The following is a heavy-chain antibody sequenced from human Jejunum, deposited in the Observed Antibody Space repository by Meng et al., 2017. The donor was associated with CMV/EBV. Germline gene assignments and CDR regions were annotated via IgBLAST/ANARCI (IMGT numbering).Heavy chain of an antibody. V-gene: IGHV4-38-2*01. Sequence: ISSGYYWGWIRQPPGKGLEWIGSIYHSGSPYYNPSLKSRITISVDTSKNQFSLNLSSVTAADTAVYYCARWGTYYYDSSGSYFFDYWGQGTLVTVPQ. CDR2: IYHSGSP. D-gene: IGHD3-22*01. CDR3: ARWGTYYYDSSGSYFFDY. CDR1: ISSGYY. J-gene: IGHJ4*02.